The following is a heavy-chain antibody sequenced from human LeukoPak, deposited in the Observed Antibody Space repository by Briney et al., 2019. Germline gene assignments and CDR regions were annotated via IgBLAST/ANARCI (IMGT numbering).Heavy chain of an antibody. D-gene: IGHD3-9*01. V-gene: IGHV4-59*01. Sequence: SETLSLTCTVSGGSISSYYWSWLRQPPGKGLEWLGYIYYSGSTNYNPSLKSRVTISVDTSKNQFSLKLSSVTAADTAVYYCARGCDYDILTGYSHDAFDIWGQGTMVTVSS. CDR1: GGSISSYY. J-gene: IGHJ3*02. CDR2: IYYSGST. CDR3: ARGCDYDILTGYSHDAFDI.